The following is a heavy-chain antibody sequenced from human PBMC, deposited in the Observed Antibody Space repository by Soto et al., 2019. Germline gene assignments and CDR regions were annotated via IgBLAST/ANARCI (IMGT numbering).Heavy chain of an antibody. D-gene: IGHD3-22*01. J-gene: IGHJ4*01. CDR3: AGMLIVRAKTHYFEY. Sequence: SETLSLTCAVYGGSFSGYYWSWIRQPPGKGLEWIGEINHSGSTKYNQSLKSRVTISVDMSKNQFSLLRSSVADADTAVYYCAGMLIVRAKTHYFEYWDEGNLGTGSS. CDR2: INHSGST. CDR1: GGSFSGYY. V-gene: IGHV4-34*01.